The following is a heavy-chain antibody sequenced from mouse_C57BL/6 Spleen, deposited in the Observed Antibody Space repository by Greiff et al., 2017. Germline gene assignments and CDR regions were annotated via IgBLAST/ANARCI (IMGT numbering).Heavy chain of an antibody. Sequence: EVKLVESGGGLVKPGGSLKLSCAASGFTFSSYAMSWVRQTQEKRLEWVATISDGGSYTYYPDNVKGRFTISRDNAKNNLYLQMSHLKSEDTAMYYCARVYGSNYFDYWGQGTTLTVSS. D-gene: IGHD1-1*01. V-gene: IGHV5-4*03. CDR1: GFTFSSYA. J-gene: IGHJ2*01. CDR2: ISDGGSYT. CDR3: ARVYGSNYFDY.